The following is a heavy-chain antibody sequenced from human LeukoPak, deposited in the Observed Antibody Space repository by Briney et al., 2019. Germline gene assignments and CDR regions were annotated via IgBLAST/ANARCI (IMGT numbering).Heavy chain of an antibody. CDR3: ARDLGGSGWYYFDY. CDR2: IYHSGST. J-gene: IGHJ4*02. D-gene: IGHD6-19*01. V-gene: IGHV4-30-2*01. CDR1: GGSISSGGYY. Sequence: SSETLSLTCTVSGGSISSGGYYWSWIRQPPGKGLEWIGYIYHSGSTYYNPSLKSRVTISVDRSKNQFSLKLSSVTAADTAVYYCARDLGGSGWYYFDYWGQGTLVTVSS.